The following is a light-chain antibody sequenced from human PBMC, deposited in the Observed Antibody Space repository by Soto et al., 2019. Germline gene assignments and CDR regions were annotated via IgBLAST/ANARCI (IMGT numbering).Light chain of an antibody. CDR1: SSDVGGYNY. Sequence: QSALTQPASVSGSPGQSITISCTGTSSDVGGYNYVSWYQKHPGIAPKLMIYDVNNRPSGVSNRFSGSKSGNTASLTISGLQAEDEADYYCTSYTSSSTYVFGTGTKLTVL. CDR2: DVN. V-gene: IGLV2-14*01. CDR3: TSYTSSSTYV. J-gene: IGLJ1*01.